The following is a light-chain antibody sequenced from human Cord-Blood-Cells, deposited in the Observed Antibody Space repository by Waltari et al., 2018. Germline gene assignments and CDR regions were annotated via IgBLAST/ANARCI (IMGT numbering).Light chain of an antibody. Sequence: SYELTPPPSGYVSPGHTASIPCSGDKLGEKYACWYQQKPGQSPVLVIYQDSKRPSGIPERFSGSNSGNTATLTIRGPEAMDEAVYYCQAWDSSTAVFGGGTKLTVL. J-gene: IGLJ2*01. CDR3: QAWDSSTAV. V-gene: IGLV3-1*01. CDR1: KLGEKY. CDR2: QDS.